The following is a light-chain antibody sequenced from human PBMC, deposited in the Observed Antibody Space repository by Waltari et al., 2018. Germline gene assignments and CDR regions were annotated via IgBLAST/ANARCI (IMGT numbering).Light chain of an antibody. V-gene: IGLV2-11*01. CDR2: DVS. CDR3: CSYAGSYTLV. J-gene: IGLJ2*01. CDR1: SSDGGGYNY. Sequence: QSALTQPRSVSGSPGQSVTISCPGTSSDGGGYNYVSWYQQHPGKAPKPMISDVSKRPSGVPDRFSGSKSGNTASLTISGLQAEDEADYYCCSYAGSYTLVFGGGTKLTVL.